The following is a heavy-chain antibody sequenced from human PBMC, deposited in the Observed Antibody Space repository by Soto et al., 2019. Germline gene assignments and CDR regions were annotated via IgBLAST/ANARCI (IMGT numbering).Heavy chain of an antibody. D-gene: IGHD2-8*01. V-gene: IGHV1-2*04. J-gene: IGHJ6*02. CDR1: GYSFTDYH. Sequence: EASVKVSCKASGYSFTDYHIHWVRQAPGQGLEWLGRINPKSGGTSTAQKFQGWVTMTTDTSISTVSMELTRLTSDDTAIYYCARGDSTDCSNGVCSFFYNHDMDVWGQGTTVTVSS. CDR2: INPKSGGT. CDR3: ARGDSTDCSNGVCSFFYNHDMDV.